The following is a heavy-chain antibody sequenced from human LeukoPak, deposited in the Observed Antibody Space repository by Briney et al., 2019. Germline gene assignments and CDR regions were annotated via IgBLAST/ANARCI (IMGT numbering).Heavy chain of an antibody. D-gene: IGHD6-13*01. V-gene: IGHV3-30-3*01. CDR1: GFTFSSYA. Sequence: GRSLRLSCAASGFTFSSYAMHWVRQAPGKGLEWVAVISYDGSNKYYADSVKGRFTISRDNSKNTLYLQMNSLRAGDTAVYYCARDQIAAAVAFDYWGQGTLVTVSS. CDR2: ISYDGSNK. J-gene: IGHJ4*02. CDR3: ARDQIAAAVAFDY.